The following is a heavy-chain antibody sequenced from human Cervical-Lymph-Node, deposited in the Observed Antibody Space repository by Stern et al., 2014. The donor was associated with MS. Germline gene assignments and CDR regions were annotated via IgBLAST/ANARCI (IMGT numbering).Heavy chain of an antibody. V-gene: IGHV1-58*02. CDR2: IFVGSGDK. J-gene: IGHJ3*02. CDR1: GFTFTSSA. Sequence: QLVESGPEVKKPGTSVKVSCKASGFTFTSSAMQWVRQARGQRLEWIGWIFVGSGDKSYSQKFQERVSITRDMSTSTAYMELSSLRSEDTAVYYCASSTLVVADDAFDIWGQGTMVTVSS. CDR3: ASSTLVVADDAFDI. D-gene: IGHD3-22*01.